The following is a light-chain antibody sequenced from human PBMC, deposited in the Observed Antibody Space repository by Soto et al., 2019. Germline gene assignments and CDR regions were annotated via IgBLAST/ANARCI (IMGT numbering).Light chain of an antibody. J-gene: IGKJ4*01. CDR3: QQYKNWPPLT. V-gene: IGKV3-15*01. CDR2: GAS. CDR1: QSVGSA. Sequence: EIVMTQSPATLSASPGETATLSCRASQSVGSAVAWYQHKPGQAPRLLIVGASIRATGVPGRFSGGGSGTEFTLTISSLQSEDFAVYYCQQYKNWPPLTFGGGTTVEIK.